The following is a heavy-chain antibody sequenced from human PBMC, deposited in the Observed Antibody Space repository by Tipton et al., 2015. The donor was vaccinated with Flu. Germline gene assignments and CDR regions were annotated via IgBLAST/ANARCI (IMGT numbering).Heavy chain of an antibody. V-gene: IGHV4-38-2*01. CDR2: VSRSGDT. CDR3: ARRDYSNYVSDPKSWFDP. CDR1: GDSISSDYY. D-gene: IGHD4-11*01. J-gene: IGHJ5*02. Sequence: AVSGDSISSDYYWGWIRQFPGKGLEWIGTVSRSGDTNYNPSLRSRVTISIDRSKNQFSLKMKSVTAADMAVYYCARRDYSNYVSDPKSWFDPWGQGTLVAVSS.